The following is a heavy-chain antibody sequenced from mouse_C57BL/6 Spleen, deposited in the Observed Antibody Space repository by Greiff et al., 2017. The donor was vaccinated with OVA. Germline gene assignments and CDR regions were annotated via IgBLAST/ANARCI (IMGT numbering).Heavy chain of an antibody. CDR2: INYDGSST. D-gene: IGHD3-3*01. Sequence: EVHLVESEGGLVQPGSSMKLSCTASGFTFSDYYMAWVRQVPEKGLEWVANINYDGSSTYYLDSLKSRFIISRDNAKNILYLQMSSLKSEDTATYYCARGGAGYAMDYWGQGTSVTVSS. CDR3: ARGGAGYAMDY. CDR1: GFTFSDYY. V-gene: IGHV5-16*01. J-gene: IGHJ4*01.